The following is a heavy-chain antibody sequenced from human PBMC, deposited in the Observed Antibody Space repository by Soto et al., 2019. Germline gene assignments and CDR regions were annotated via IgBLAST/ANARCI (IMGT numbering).Heavy chain of an antibody. D-gene: IGHD3-10*01. J-gene: IGHJ4*02. V-gene: IGHV1-18*04. CDR1: GYNFLNYG. CDR2: ISVYHGNT. Sequence: GASVKVSCKTSGYNFLNYGMSGVRQAPGQGPEWMGWISVYHGNTIYAQNFQGRVTMTTDTSTSTAYMELTSLRSDDTGVYYCARDHGGATMALLYWGQGTLVTVSS. CDR3: ARDHGGATMALLY.